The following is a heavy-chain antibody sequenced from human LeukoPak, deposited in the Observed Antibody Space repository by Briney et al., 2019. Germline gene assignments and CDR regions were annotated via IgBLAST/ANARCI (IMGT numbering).Heavy chain of an antibody. Sequence: ASVKVSCKASVYTFTGYYMHWVRQAPGQGLDWMGWSNPNSGGTNYAQKFQGRVTMTRDTSISTAYMELSRLRSDDTAVYYCARDQILLWFGELLNHYYYMDVWGKGTTVTISS. CDR3: ARDQILLWFGELLNHYYYMDV. D-gene: IGHD3-10*01. CDR1: VYTFTGYY. V-gene: IGHV1-2*02. J-gene: IGHJ6*03. CDR2: SNPNSGGT.